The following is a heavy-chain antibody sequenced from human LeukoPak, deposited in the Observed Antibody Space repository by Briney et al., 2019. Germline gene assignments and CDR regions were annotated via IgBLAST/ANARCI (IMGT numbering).Heavy chain of an antibody. CDR2: IYYSGST. J-gene: IGHJ3*02. Sequence: PSETLSLTCTVSGGSISSGGYYWSWLRQHPGKGLEWIGYIYYSGSTYYNPSLKSRVTISVDTSKNQFSLKLSSVTAADTAVYYCARCSARGAFDIWGQGTMVTVSS. D-gene: IGHD6-6*01. CDR3: ARCSARGAFDI. V-gene: IGHV4-31*03. CDR1: GGSISSGGYY.